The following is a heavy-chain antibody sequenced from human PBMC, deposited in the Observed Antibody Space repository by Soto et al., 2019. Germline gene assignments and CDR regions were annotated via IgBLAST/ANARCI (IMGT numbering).Heavy chain of an antibody. D-gene: IGHD3-16*01. Sequence: QVQLVQSGDEVKKPGASVKVSCKASGYIFVNYGIAWVRQAPGQGLEWMGWISPYTGNTHSATKVQGRLTMTTETSTSTAYMALGSLTSDDTAVYYCVMVDNYVTPTPQDVWGQGTKVTVSS. CDR3: VMVDNYVTPTPQDV. CDR1: GYIFVNYG. CDR2: ISPYTGNT. J-gene: IGHJ6*02. V-gene: IGHV1-18*01.